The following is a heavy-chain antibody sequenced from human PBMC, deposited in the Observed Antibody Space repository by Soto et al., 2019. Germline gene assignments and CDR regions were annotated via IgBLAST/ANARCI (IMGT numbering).Heavy chain of an antibody. V-gene: IGHV3-23*01. CDR3: AKDKYYD. J-gene: IGHJ4*02. D-gene: IGHD3-16*01. CDR2: ISGSDGST. Sequence: EVQLLESGGGLVQPGGSLRLSCAASGFTLSNYGMNWVRQAPGKGLEWVTGISGSDGSTYYADSVKGRFTIYRDSSKNTLYLQMNTLRAEDKAVYYCAKDKYYDWAQGTLVTVSS. CDR1: GFTLSNYG.